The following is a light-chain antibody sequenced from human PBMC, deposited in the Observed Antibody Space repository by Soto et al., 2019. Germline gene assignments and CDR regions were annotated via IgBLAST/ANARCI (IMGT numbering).Light chain of an antibody. CDR1: QPLNLNY. J-gene: IGKJ1*01. CDR2: DAS. CDR3: HQYYRTPRT. Sequence: EIVLTQSPGSLSLSPGERATLSCRASQPLNLNYLPWHQQKPGQTSSLLIYDASSRATGTPVKFSGTGSATDFTLTISRLEPEDFAVYYCHQYYRTPRTFGQGTKVDSK. V-gene: IGKV3-20*01.